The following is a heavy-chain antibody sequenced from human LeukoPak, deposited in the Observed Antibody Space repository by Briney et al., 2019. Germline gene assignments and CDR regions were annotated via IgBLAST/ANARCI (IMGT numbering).Heavy chain of an antibody. J-gene: IGHJ3*02. Sequence: ASVKVSCKAYGYTFTSYGISWVRQGPGQGLEWMGWISAYNGNTNYAQKLQGRVTMTTDTSTGTAYMELRSLRSDDTAVYYCARSYPDGDAFNIWGQGTMVTVSS. CDR3: ARSYPDGDAFNI. V-gene: IGHV1-18*01. CDR1: GYTFTSYG. CDR2: ISAYNGNT. D-gene: IGHD1-26*01.